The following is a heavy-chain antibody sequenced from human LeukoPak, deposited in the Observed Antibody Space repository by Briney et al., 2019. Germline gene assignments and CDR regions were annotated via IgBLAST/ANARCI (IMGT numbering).Heavy chain of an antibody. J-gene: IGHJ4*02. CDR3: ARAVRTYDSSGYD. Sequence: SETLSLTCTVSGYSISSGYYWGWIRQPPGKGLEWIGRIYTSGSTNYNPSLKSRVTISVDTSKNQFSLKLSSVTAADTAVYYCARAVRTYDSSGYDWGQGTLVTVSS. CDR2: IYTSGST. V-gene: IGHV4-38-2*02. D-gene: IGHD3-22*01. CDR1: GYSISSGYY.